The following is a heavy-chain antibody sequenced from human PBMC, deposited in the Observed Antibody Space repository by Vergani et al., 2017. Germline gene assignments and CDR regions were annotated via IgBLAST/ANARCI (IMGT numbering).Heavy chain of an antibody. CDR3: ARFITMHSWFDP. Sequence: QVQLQESGPGLVKPSETLSLTCTVSGGSITSSSYYWGWIRQPPGKGLEWIGNIYHSGGAYYNPSLKGRVTISVDTSKNQFSLKLSSVTAADTAVYYCARFITMHSWFDPWGQGTLVTVSS. CDR2: IYHSGGA. J-gene: IGHJ5*02. CDR1: GGSITSSSYY. V-gene: IGHV4-39*07. D-gene: IGHD3-10*01.